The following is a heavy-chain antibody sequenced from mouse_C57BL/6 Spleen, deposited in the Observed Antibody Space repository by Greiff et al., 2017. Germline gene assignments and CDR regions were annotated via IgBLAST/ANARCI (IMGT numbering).Heavy chain of an antibody. Sequence: QVQLQQPGAELVMPGASVKLSCKASGYTFTSYWMHWVKQTPGKGLEWVGEIDPSDSYTNYNQKFKGKSTLTVDKTSSTAYMQLSSLTSEDSAVDYGARRALRTTYWYFDVWGTGTTVTVSS. CDR1: GYTFTSYW. D-gene: IGHD1-1*01. CDR2: IDPSDSYT. V-gene: IGHV1-69*01. CDR3: ARRALRTTYWYFDV. J-gene: IGHJ1*03.